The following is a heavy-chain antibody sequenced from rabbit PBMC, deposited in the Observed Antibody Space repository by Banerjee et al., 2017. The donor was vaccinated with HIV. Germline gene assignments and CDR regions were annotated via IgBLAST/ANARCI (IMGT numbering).Heavy chain of an antibody. CDR2: IATGSGIT. CDR3: ERDLGSL. D-gene: IGHD4-2*01. J-gene: IGHJ4*01. CDR1: GLFFSSSYY. V-gene: IGHV1S45*01. Sequence: QEQLEESGGDLVKPGGSLTLTCTASGLFFSSSYYMCWVRQAPGKGLDWIGCIATGSGITYYASCAKCRFTISKTSSTTVTLQMTSLPAADTATYFCERDLGSLWGPGTLVTVS.